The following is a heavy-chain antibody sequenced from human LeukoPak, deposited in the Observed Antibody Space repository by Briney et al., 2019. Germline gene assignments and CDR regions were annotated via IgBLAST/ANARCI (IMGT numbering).Heavy chain of an antibody. Sequence: SQTLSLTCALSGDSVSSNSAAWNWIRQSPSGGLEWLGRTYYRSKWYYDYAVSVTSRITINPDTSKNQFSLHLNSVTPEDTAVCYCAREGSSSFDYWGQGTLVTVSS. V-gene: IGHV6-1*01. CDR1: GDSVSSNSAA. CDR3: AREGSSSFDY. D-gene: IGHD3-10*01. CDR2: TYYRSKWYY. J-gene: IGHJ4*02.